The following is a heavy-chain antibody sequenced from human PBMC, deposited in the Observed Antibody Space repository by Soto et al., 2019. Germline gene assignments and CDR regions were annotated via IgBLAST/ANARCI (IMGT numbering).Heavy chain of an antibody. CDR2: MNPNSGNT. V-gene: IGHV1-8*01. CDR3: ARGPVLRFLEWFRPPTSYGKDV. Sequence: GDSAKVSCNASGYTFTSYDISWVRHATGQGLESMGWMNPNSGNTGYAQKFQGRFTMTRNTSISTAYMELSSLRSEDTAVYYCARGPVLRFLEWFRPPTSYGKDVWGQGTTDGVSS. J-gene: IGHJ6*02. D-gene: IGHD3-3*01. CDR1: GYTFTSYD.